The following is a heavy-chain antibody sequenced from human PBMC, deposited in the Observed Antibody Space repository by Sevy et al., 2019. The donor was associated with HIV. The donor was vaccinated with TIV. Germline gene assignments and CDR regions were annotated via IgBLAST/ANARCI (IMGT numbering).Heavy chain of an antibody. CDR2: IITKNHGGTP. J-gene: IGHJ5*02. CDR1: GFNIADYY. Sequence: GGSLRLSCTGSGFNIADYYMTWVRQAPGKGLDWVGFIITKNHGGTPEYGASVKGRFTISRDDSKNTIYLQMHSLKTEDTGIYYCARHAREAWRGSGVYCNVTDGFDPWGQGTLVTVSS. D-gene: IGHD3-10*01. CDR3: ARHAREAWRGSGVYCNVTDGFDP. V-gene: IGHV3-49*04.